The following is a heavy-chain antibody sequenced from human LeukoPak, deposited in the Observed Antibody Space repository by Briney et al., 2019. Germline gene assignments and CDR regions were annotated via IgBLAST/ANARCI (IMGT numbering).Heavy chain of an antibody. CDR2: IYYSGCA. J-gene: IGHJ2*01. Sequence: SETLSLTCTISGRSISSSSYYWGWIRQPPGKVLVWNGSIYYSGCAYYIPARKSRVTISVDKSKNQFSLKLSSVTAADTAVYYCARRAAGSRHFDLWGRGTLVTVSS. V-gene: IGHV4-39*01. CDR1: GRSISSSSYY. CDR3: ARRAAGSRHFDL.